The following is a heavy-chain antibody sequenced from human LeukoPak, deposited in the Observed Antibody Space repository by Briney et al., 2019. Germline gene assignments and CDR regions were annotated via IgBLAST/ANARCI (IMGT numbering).Heavy chain of an antibody. V-gene: IGHV4-34*01. CDR1: GGSISGYY. CDR2: INHSGST. J-gene: IGHJ4*02. Sequence: SETLSLTCTVSGGSISGYYWSWIRQPPGKGLEWIGEINHSGSTNYNPSLKSRVTISVDTSKNQFSLKLSSVTAADTAVYYCARGLGYDSSGDYWGQGTLVTVSS. CDR3: ARGLGYDSSGDY. D-gene: IGHD3-22*01.